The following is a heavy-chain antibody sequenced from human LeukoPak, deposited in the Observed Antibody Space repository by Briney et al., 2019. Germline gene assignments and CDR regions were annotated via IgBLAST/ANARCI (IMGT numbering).Heavy chain of an antibody. D-gene: IGHD3-3*01. V-gene: IGHV3-53*01. CDR3: ARDLEYDDQTADP. CDR2: IYRGGNT. CDR1: GFTFSDYY. J-gene: IGHJ5*02. Sequence: GGSLRLSCEASGFTFSDYYMNWIRQAPGKGLEWVSIIYRGGNTYYADSVKGRFTISRDNSKNTLYLQMNSLRAEDTAVYYCARDLEYDDQTADPWGQGTLVTVSS.